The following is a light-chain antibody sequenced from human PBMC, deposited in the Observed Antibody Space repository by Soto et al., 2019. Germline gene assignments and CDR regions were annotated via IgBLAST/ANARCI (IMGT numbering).Light chain of an antibody. CDR1: SSDVGSYNY. Sequence: QPALTQPASVSGSPGQSITISCTGTSSDVGSYNYVSWYQQNPGKAPKLLIYEVSNRPSGVSNRFSGSKSGNTASLTISGLQAEDEADYYCSSYTTTATLNVIFGGGTKVTVL. CDR2: EVS. J-gene: IGLJ2*01. CDR3: SSYTTTATLNVI. V-gene: IGLV2-14*01.